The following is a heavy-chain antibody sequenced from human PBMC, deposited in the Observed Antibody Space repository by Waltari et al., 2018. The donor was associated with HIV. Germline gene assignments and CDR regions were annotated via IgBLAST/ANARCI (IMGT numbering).Heavy chain of an antibody. CDR1: GYTFTNYW. V-gene: IGHV5-51*03. J-gene: IGHJ3*02. CDR3: ARLFYYDTTGYINNAFDI. Sequence: EVQLVQSGAEVRKSGESLKIPCKASGYTFTNYWIAWVRQMSGEGLEWMGIIYPFDSYTRYNPSFEGQITISADKSLATAYLEWNNLNASDAAIYYCARLFYYDTTGYINNAFDIWGQGTVVTVS. CDR2: IYPFDSYT. D-gene: IGHD3-22*01.